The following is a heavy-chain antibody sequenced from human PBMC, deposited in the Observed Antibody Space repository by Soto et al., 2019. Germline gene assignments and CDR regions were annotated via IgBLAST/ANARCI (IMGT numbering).Heavy chain of an antibody. D-gene: IGHD6-13*01. CDR1: GYIFTSYW. Sequence: GESLKISCQASGYIFTSYWIAWVRQKPGKGLEWMGIIYPGDSDTTYSPSFQGQVTISADMSSNTAYLQWSGLKASDTAMYYCDRLQAADGDNDLTFDHWGQGTLVTVSS. V-gene: IGHV5-51*01. CDR2: IYPGDSDT. J-gene: IGHJ4*02. CDR3: DRLQAADGDNDLTFDH.